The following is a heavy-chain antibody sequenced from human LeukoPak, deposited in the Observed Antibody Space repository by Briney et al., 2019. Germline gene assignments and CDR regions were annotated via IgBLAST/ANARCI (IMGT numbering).Heavy chain of an antibody. CDR1: GGTFSSYA. Sequence: ASVKVSCKASGGTFSSYAISWVRQAPGQGVEWMGRIIPIFGTANYAQKFQGRVTITTDESTSTAYTELSSLRSEDTAVYYCARDRDFWSGYHSENWFDPWGQGTLVTVSS. V-gene: IGHV1-69*05. CDR2: IIPIFGTA. D-gene: IGHD3-3*01. CDR3: ARDRDFWSGYHSENWFDP. J-gene: IGHJ5*02.